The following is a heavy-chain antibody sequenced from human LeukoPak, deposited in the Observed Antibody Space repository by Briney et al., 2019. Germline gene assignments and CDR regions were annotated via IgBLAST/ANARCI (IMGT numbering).Heavy chain of an antibody. V-gene: IGHV3-73*01. D-gene: IGHD6-13*01. CDR3: TSGAQGIAAAGAVDY. CDR1: GFTFSNAW. CDR2: IRSKANSYAT. Sequence: GGSLRLSCAASGFTFSNAWMSWVRQASGKGLEWVGRIRSKANSYATAYAASVKGRFTISRDDSKNTAYLQMNSLKTEDTAVYYCTSGAQGIAAAGAVDYWGQGTLVTVSS. J-gene: IGHJ4*02.